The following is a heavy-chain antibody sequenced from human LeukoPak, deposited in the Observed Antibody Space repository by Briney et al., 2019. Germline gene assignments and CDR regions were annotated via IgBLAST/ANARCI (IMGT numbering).Heavy chain of an antibody. J-gene: IGHJ6*03. CDR3: AKYPLYYGDYEADYYYMDV. D-gene: IGHD4-17*01. Sequence: GGSLRLSCAASGFTFSSYSMNWVRQAPGKGLEWVSAISGSGGSTYYADSVKGRFTISRDNSKNTLYLQMNSLRAEDTAVYYCAKYPLYYGDYEADYYYMDVWGKGTTVTVSS. CDR1: GFTFSSYS. V-gene: IGHV3-23*01. CDR2: ISGSGGST.